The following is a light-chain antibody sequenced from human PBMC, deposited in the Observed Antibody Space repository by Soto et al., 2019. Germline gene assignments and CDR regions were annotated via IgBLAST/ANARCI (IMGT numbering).Light chain of an antibody. CDR3: SSYTSSSTQHVV. Sequence: QSALTQPASVSGSPGQSSTISCTGTSSDVGGYNYVSWYQQHPGKAPKLMIYDVSNRPSGVSNRFSGSKSGNTASLTISGLQAEDEADYYCSSYTSSSTQHVVFGGGTKLTVL. CDR2: DVS. J-gene: IGLJ2*01. CDR1: SSDVGGYNY. V-gene: IGLV2-14*01.